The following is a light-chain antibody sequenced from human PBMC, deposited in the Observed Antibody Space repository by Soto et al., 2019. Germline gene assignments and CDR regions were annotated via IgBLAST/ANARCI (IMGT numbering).Light chain of an antibody. CDR1: QSVSSSY. CDR2: GAS. V-gene: IGKV3-20*01. J-gene: IGKJ1*01. CDR3: QQYGSSPWT. Sequence: IVLTQSHGTLSLSPGERATLSCRPSQSVSSSYLAWYQQKPGQAPRLLIYGASSRATGIPDRFSGSGSGTDFTLTISRLEPEDFAVYYCQQYGSSPWTFGQGTKVDIK.